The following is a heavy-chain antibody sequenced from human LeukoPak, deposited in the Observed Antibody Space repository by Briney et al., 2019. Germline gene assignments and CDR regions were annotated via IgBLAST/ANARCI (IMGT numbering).Heavy chain of an antibody. V-gene: IGHV4-61*02. D-gene: IGHD3-22*01. Sequence: SQTLSLTCTVSGGSISSGSYYWSWIRQPAGKGLEWIGRIYTSGSTNYNPSLKSRFTISVDTSKNQFSLKLSSLTAADTAVYYCARGPYYYDSSGNFDYWGQGTLVTVSS. CDR3: ARGPYYYDSSGNFDY. CDR1: GGSISSGSYY. CDR2: IYTSGST. J-gene: IGHJ4*02.